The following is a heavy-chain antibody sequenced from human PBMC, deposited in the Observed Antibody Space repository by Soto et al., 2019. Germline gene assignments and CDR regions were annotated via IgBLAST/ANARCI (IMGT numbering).Heavy chain of an antibody. Sequence: PSETLSLTCTVSGGSVSSGSYYWSWIRQPPGKGLEWIGYIYYSGSTNYNPSLKSRVTISVDTSKNQFSLKLSSVTAADTAVYYCARVYYDILTGYYWGPPPDYYYGMEVWGQGTTVTGSS. V-gene: IGHV4-61*01. D-gene: IGHD3-9*01. J-gene: IGHJ6*02. CDR1: GGSVSSGSYY. CDR3: ARVYYDILTGYYWGPPPDYYYGMEV. CDR2: IYYSGST.